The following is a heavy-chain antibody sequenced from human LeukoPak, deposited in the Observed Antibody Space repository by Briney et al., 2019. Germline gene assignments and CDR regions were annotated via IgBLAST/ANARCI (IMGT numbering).Heavy chain of an antibody. J-gene: IGHJ6*03. Sequence: GGSLRLSCAASGFTFDDYAMHWVRQAPGKGLEWVSLISWDGGSTYYADSVKGRFTIFRDNSKNSLYLQMNSLRAEDTALYYCAKVAAAGTNYYYYMDVWGKGTTVTVSS. V-gene: IGHV3-43D*03. CDR1: GFTFDDYA. CDR2: ISWDGGST. CDR3: AKVAAAGTNYYYYMDV. D-gene: IGHD6-13*01.